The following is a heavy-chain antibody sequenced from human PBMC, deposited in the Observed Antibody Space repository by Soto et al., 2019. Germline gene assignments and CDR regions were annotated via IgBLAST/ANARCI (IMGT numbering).Heavy chain of an antibody. CDR2: IFSNDQK. J-gene: IGHJ4*02. V-gene: IGHV2-26*01. D-gene: IGHD3-3*01. CDR1: GFSLSNTRMG. CDR3: ARTRSAYNFWSGGYDY. Sequence: QVTLKESGPVLVKPTETLTLTCTVSGFSLSNTRMGVSWIRQSPGKALEWLAHIFSNDQKSYTTSLKSRLTISKDTSKSQVVLTLTNMDSVDTATYFCARTRSAYNFWSGGYDYWGRGTLVTVSS.